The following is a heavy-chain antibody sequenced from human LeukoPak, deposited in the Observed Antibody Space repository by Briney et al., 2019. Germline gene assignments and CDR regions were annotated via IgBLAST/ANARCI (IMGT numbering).Heavy chain of an antibody. Sequence: PGGSLTLSCAASGFTFSTFALSWFRQAPGKGLEWVSAISSASRTYYAGSVKGRFAISRDNSENTLFLHMNSLRFEDTAIYYCAKEVPGPGWYTVDYWGQGTLVTVSS. V-gene: IGHV3-23*01. CDR3: AKEVPGPGWYTVDY. CDR1: GFTFSTFA. J-gene: IGHJ4*02. D-gene: IGHD6-19*01. CDR2: ISSASRT.